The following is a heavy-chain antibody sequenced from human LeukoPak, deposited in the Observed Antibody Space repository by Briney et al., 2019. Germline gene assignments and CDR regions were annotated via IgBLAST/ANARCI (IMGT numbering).Heavy chain of an antibody. Sequence: ASVKVSCXASGYTFINYGISWVRRAPGQGLEWMVWISGYDGNTNYAQEVQGRVTMTTDTSSSTAYMELRSLSSDDTAVYYCARAGGNSDYYYMDVWGRGSTVTVSS. CDR1: GYTFINYG. V-gene: IGHV1-18*01. CDR3: ARAGGNSDYYYMDV. J-gene: IGHJ6*03. D-gene: IGHD4-23*01. CDR2: ISGYDGNT.